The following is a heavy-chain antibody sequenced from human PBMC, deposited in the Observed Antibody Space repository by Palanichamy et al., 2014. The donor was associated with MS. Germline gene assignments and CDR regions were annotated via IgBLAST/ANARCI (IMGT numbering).Heavy chain of an antibody. CDR3: ARVRDRRPSIRSSRRYGMDV. CDR1: GGSITNYY. V-gene: IGHV4-34*01. CDR2: INHSGGT. Sequence: QVQLQQWGAGLLKPSETLSLTCAVFGGSITNYYWSWIRQPPGKGLEWIGEINHSGGTNYIPSLKSRVTISVDSSKNQFSLRLNSVTAADTAVYYCARVRDRRPSIRSSRRYGMDVWGQGTTVTVS. D-gene: IGHD4-17*01. J-gene: IGHJ6*02.